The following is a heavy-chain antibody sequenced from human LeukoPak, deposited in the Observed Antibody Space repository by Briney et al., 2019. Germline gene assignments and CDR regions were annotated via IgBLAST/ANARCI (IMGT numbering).Heavy chain of an antibody. CDR1: GFTFSSYT. J-gene: IGHJ4*02. CDR3: ATIGGDYVSFDN. D-gene: IGHD4-17*01. CDR2: ISSNGGST. V-gene: IGHV3-64*01. Sequence: GGSLRLSCAASGFTFSSYTMYWVRQAPGKGLEYVSAISSNGGSTYYANSVKGRFTISRDNSKNTLYLQMNSLRGEDTAVYYCATIGGDYVSFDNWGQGTLVTVTS.